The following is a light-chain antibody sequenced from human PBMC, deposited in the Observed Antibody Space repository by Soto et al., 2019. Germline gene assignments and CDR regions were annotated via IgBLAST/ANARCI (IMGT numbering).Light chain of an antibody. CDR1: SGDIGGYNY. CDR3: SSYTTNITPVV. CDR2: EVT. Sequence: QSALTQPASVSGSPGQSITISCTGTSGDIGGYNYVSWYQQHPGKAPKLLISEVTNRPSGVSNRFSGYKSGNTASLTISGLQAEDEADYYCSSYTTNITPVVFGGGTKVTVL. J-gene: IGLJ2*01. V-gene: IGLV2-14*01.